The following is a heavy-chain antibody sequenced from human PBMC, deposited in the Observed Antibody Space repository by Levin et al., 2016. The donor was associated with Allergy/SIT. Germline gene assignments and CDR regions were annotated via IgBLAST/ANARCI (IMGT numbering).Heavy chain of an antibody. V-gene: IGHV3-21*06. CDR2: ISDSGDNT. CDR1: GFTFSIYD. D-gene: IGHD3-3*01. J-gene: IGHJ4*01. CDR3: TREGKGLWSGKNDY. Sequence: GESLKISCAASGFTFSIYDMAWVRQAPGKGLEWVSSISDSGDNTYYADSVKGRFTISRDNAKNSLYLQMNSLTAEDAAVYYCTREGKGLWSGKNDYWGHGTLVIVSS.